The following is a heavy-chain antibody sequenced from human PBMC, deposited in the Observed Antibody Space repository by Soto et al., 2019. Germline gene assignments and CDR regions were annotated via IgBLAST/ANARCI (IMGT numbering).Heavy chain of an antibody. D-gene: IGHD2-21*01. Sequence: QLVQSGAEVKKPGSSVKVSCKASGDTFDSFAMSWVRQAPGHGLEWVGGIIPVFGKGHYAPKFHGRVTITADESTKTVYMELNSLFSEDTAVYYCARDLGESKGGYWGQGTLVTVSS. CDR1: GDTFDSFA. CDR3: ARDLGESKGGY. J-gene: IGHJ4*02. V-gene: IGHV1-69*01. CDR2: IIPVFGKG.